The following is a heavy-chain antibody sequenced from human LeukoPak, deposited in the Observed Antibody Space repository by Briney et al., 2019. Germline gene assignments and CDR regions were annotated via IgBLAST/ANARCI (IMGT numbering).Heavy chain of an antibody. CDR3: ARHFDSTGWFRSYFFDY. Sequence: SETLSLTCTVSGDSISSNTYNWGWIRQPPGEGLEWIGSIYYGGSTYDNPSLRSRVTTSVDTSKNQFSLRLSSVTAADTAVYYRARHFDSTGWFRSYFFDYWGQGILITVSS. J-gene: IGHJ4*02. D-gene: IGHD6-19*01. CDR2: IYYGGST. V-gene: IGHV4-39*01. CDR1: GDSISSNTYN.